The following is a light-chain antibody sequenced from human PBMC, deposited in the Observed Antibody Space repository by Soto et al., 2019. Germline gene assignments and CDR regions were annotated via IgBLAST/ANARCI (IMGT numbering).Light chain of an antibody. J-gene: IGLJ1*01. CDR1: SSNIGAGYD. V-gene: IGLV1-40*01. CDR2: GNS. CDR3: QSCDSSPSGYV. Sequence: QSVLTQPPSVSGAPGQRVTISCTGSSSNIGAGYDVHWYQQLPGTAPKLLIYGNSNRPSGVPDRFSGSKSGTSASLAITGLQAEDEAHYYCQSCDSSPSGYVFGTGTKVTVL.